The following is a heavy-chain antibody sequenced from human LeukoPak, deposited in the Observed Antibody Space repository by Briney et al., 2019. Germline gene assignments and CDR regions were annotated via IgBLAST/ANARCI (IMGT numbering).Heavy chain of an antibody. CDR2: INHSGST. Sequence: SETLPLTCAGSGWTFSGYYWSGIRQPPGKGLEWVGEINHSGSTNYNPSRKSRVTISVDTSKNQFSLKLSSVTAADTAVYYCARGGTMVRGVPFDPWGQGTLVTVSS. CDR1: GWTFSGYY. J-gene: IGHJ5*02. V-gene: IGHV4-34*01. D-gene: IGHD3-10*01. CDR3: ARGGTMVRGVPFDP.